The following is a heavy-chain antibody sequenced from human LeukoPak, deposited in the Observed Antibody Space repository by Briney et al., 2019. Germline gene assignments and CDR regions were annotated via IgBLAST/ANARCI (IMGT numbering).Heavy chain of an antibody. J-gene: IGHJ1*01. D-gene: IGHD3-22*01. CDR2: IRQDGGET. CDR3: ATYSSLNTREFQY. V-gene: IGHV3-7*01. CDR1: GLTFSRDW. Sequence: GGSLRLSCEASGLTFSRDWMGWVRQAPGKGLEWVANIRQDGGETYYGDSVKGRFIISRGNAKNSLFLQMNRLRAEDTAVYYCATYSSLNTREFQYWGQGTLVTVSP.